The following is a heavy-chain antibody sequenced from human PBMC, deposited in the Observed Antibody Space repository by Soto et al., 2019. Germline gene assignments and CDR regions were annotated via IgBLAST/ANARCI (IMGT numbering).Heavy chain of an antibody. V-gene: IGHV1-69*08. J-gene: IGHJ4*02. CDR3: ARDRGDGGISY. D-gene: IGHD2-15*01. Sequence: QVQLVQSGAEVKKPGSSVKVSCKASGVTFSSYTISWVRQAPGQGLEWMGRIIPILGIANYAQKFQGRVTITADKSTSTAYMELSSLRSEDTAVYYCARDRGDGGISYWGQGTLVTVCS. CDR1: GVTFSSYT. CDR2: IIPILGIA.